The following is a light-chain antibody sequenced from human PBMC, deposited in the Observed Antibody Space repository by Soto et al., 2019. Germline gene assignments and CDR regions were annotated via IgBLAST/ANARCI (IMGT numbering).Light chain of an antibody. CDR1: QSVSSSF. Sequence: EIVLTQSPGTLSLSPGERATLSCRASQSVSSSFLAWYQQKPGQAPRLLIYGASSRATGIPDGFSGSGSGTDFTLTISRLEPEDFAVYYCQQYGSSPLWTFGQGNKVEI. V-gene: IGKV3-20*01. J-gene: IGKJ1*01. CDR2: GAS. CDR3: QQYGSSPLWT.